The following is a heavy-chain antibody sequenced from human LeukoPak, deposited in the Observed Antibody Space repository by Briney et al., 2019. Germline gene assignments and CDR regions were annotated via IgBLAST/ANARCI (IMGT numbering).Heavy chain of an antibody. J-gene: IGHJ4*02. Sequence: GGSLRLSCAASGFTFDDYGMSWVRQAPGKGLEWVSGINWNGGSTGYADSVKGRFTISRDNAKNSLYLQMNSLIAEDTALYHCARGTLSGYYLDEFDYWGQGTLVTVSS. V-gene: IGHV3-20*01. CDR2: INWNGGST. D-gene: IGHD3-22*01. CDR1: GFTFDDYG. CDR3: ARGTLSGYYLDEFDY.